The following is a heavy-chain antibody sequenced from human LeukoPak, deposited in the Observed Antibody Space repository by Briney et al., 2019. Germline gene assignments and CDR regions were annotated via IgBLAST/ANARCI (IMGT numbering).Heavy chain of an antibody. J-gene: IGHJ4*02. Sequence: SETLSLTCTVSGGSSSSSSYYCGWIRQPPGKGLEWIGSIYYSGSTYYNPSLKSRVTISVDTSKNQFSLKLRSVTAADTAVYYCARRWPSIDYWGQGTLVTVSS. D-gene: IGHD2-15*01. CDR2: IYYSGST. CDR3: ARRWPSIDY. CDR1: GGSSSSSSYY. V-gene: IGHV4-39*01.